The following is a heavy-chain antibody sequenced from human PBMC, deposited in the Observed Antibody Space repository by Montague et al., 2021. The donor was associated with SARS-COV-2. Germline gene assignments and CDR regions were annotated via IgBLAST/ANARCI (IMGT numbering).Heavy chain of an antibody. D-gene: IGHD3-10*01. CDR2: ISYSGRT. CDR1: GGSVSGSPYY. J-gene: IGHJ6*03. Sequence: SETLSLTCTVSGGSVSGSPYYWGWIRQPPGRGLEWVGSISYSGRTYFSPSLKSRLTISVDSSENQFSLRLSSVTAADTAVYYCASSYYYGSGTYFYNYYMDVWGKGTTVTVSS. V-gene: IGHV4-39*01. CDR3: ASSYYYGSGTYFYNYYMDV.